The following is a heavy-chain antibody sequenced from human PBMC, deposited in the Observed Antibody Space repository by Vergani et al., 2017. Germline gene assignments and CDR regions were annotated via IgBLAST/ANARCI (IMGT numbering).Heavy chain of an antibody. V-gene: IGHV3-74*01. CDR2: INSDVSST. CDR3: ARGRRDGYNWSYWYFDL. D-gene: IGHD5-24*01. J-gene: IGHJ2*01. Sequence: EVQLVESGGGLVQPGGSLRLSCAASGFTFSSYWMHWVRQAPGKGLVWVSRINSDVSSTSYADSVKGRFTISRDNAKNTLYLQMNRLRAEDTAVYYCARGRRDGYNWSYWYFDLWGRGTLVTVSS. CDR1: GFTFSSYW.